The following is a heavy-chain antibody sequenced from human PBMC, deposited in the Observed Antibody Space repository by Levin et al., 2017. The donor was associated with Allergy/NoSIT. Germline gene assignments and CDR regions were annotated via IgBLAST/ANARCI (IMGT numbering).Heavy chain of an antibody. CDR1: GGSISSYY. CDR3: ARGGKVYYYGSGSRYYYYYYMDV. CDR2: IYYSGST. Sequence: SETLSLTCTVSGGSISSYYWSWIRQPPGKGLEWIGYIYYSGSTNYNPSLKSRVTISVDTSKNQFSLKLSSVTAADTAVYYCARGGKVYYYGSGSRYYYYYYMDVWGKGTTVTVSS. J-gene: IGHJ6*03. V-gene: IGHV4-59*01. D-gene: IGHD3-10*01.